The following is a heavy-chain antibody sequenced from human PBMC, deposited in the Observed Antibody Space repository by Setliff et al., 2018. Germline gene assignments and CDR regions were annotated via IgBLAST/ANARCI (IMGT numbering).Heavy chain of an antibody. V-gene: IGHV5-51*01. J-gene: IGHJ4*02. CDR3: ARSAWGSSGYYPYYFDY. D-gene: IGHD3-22*01. CDR1: GYSFTNYW. CDR2: IYPSVSDT. Sequence: PGESLKISCKGSGYSFTNYWIAWVRQTPGKGLEWMGSIYPSVSDTRYSPSFRGHVTISADKSITTAYLQWSSLKASDTAMYYCARSAWGSSGYYPYYFDYWGQGTLVTVSS.